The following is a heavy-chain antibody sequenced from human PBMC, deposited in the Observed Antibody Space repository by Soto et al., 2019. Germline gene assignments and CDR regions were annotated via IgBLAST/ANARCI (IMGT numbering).Heavy chain of an antibody. D-gene: IGHD2-21*02. CDR2: IIPVLGTT. CDR1: GDTFSSYT. J-gene: IGHJ6*02. Sequence: QVQLVQSGAEVKKPGSSVKVSCRASGDTFSSYTVKWVRQAPGRGLEWLGRIIPVLGTTDYAQKFKGRVTITADKSTNIVYMQLSSLRSEDRAVYYCARRRYCGYDCYHKHYYGMDVWGQGTTVTVAS. V-gene: IGHV1-69*08. CDR3: ARRRYCGYDCYHKHYYGMDV.